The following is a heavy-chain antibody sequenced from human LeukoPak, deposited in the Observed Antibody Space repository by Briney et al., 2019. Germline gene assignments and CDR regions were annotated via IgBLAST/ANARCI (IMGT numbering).Heavy chain of an antibody. D-gene: IGHD6-13*01. Sequence: ASVKVSCKASGYTFTGYYMHWVRQAPGQGLEWMGWINPNSGGTNYAQKFQGRVTMTRGTSISTAYMELSRLRSDDTAVYYCARDAAAGTFWYFDLWGRGTLVTVSS. J-gene: IGHJ2*01. CDR1: GYTFTGYY. CDR2: INPNSGGT. CDR3: ARDAAAGTFWYFDL. V-gene: IGHV1-2*02.